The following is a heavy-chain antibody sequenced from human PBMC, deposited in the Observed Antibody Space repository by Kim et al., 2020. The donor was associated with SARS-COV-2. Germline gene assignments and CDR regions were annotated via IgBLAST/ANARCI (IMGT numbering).Heavy chain of an antibody. J-gene: IGHJ4*02. V-gene: IGHV5-51*01. CDR1: GDRFTRNW. CDR2: IFPFDSDT. CDR3: ARLRGYSGSYYEDL. D-gene: IGHD5-12*01. Sequence: GESLKISCQLSGDRFTRNWMAWVRQMPGKGLEWMGIIFPFDSDTRYSPPFQGQVTISVERSTSTAYLQWSSLKASDSAMYYCARLRGYSGSYYEDLWGQGTPVTVSS.